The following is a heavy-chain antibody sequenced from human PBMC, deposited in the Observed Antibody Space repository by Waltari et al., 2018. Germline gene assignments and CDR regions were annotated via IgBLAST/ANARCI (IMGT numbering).Heavy chain of an antibody. Sequence: EVQLEESGGGLVQPGGSLRLSCAASTFTVSSYWMHWVRQAPGKGLVWVSRIDLYWGTINCAESVRGRFTISRDSAENALYLQMNSLRADDTAIYYCVKDFGGPYDYWGQGILVTVSS. J-gene: IGHJ4*02. V-gene: IGHV3-74*01. CDR2: IDLYWGTI. CDR3: VKDFGGPYDY. CDR1: TFTVSSYW. D-gene: IGHD3-10*01.